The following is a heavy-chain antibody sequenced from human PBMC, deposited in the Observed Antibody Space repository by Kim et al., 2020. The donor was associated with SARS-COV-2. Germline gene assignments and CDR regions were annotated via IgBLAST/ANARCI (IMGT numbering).Heavy chain of an antibody. CDR2: IFGSGCGT. Sequence: GGSLRLSCAASGFTFRNSAMSWVRQAPGKGLEWVSCIFGSGCGTYYADSVKGRFTISRDNLKNILSLQMSNLRAEDTAVYYCAKQLHVSSVTFYWYFELWRRGHRVAVS. J-gene: IGHJ2*01. V-gene: IGHV3-23*05. D-gene: IGHD6-19*01. CDR1: GFTFRNSA. CDR3: AKQLHVSSVTFYWYFEL.